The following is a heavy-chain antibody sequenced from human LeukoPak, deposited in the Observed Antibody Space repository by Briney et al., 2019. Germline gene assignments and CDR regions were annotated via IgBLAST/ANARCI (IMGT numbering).Heavy chain of an antibody. CDR2: IKQDGSEK. D-gene: IGHD4-23*01. Sequence: PGGSLRLSCAASGFTFSSYSMNWVRQAPGKGLEWVANIKQDGSEKYYVDSVKGRFTISRDNAKNSLYLQMNSLRAEDTAVYYCARDESYGGNSDPINDYWGQGTLVTVSS. J-gene: IGHJ4*02. V-gene: IGHV3-7*01. CDR1: GFTFSSYS. CDR3: ARDESYGGNSDPINDY.